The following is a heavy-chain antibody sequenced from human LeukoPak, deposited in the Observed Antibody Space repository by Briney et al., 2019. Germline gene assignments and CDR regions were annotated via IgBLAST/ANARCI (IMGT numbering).Heavy chain of an antibody. V-gene: IGHV3-7*03. J-gene: IGHJ4*02. CDR2: VNEGGSEK. Sequence: GGSLRLSCAASGFTFSSYSMSWVRQAPGKGLEWVANVNEGGSEKYYVDSVKGRFTISRDNAKNSLYLQMNSLRAEDTAVYYCARDSGSYWGGYYFDYWGQGTLVTVSS. D-gene: IGHD1-26*01. CDR1: GFTFSSYS. CDR3: ARDSGSYWGGYYFDY.